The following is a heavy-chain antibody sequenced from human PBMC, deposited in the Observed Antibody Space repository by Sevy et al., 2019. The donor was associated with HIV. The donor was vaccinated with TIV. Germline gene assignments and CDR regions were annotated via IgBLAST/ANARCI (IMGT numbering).Heavy chain of an antibody. J-gene: IGHJ3*02. CDR2: ISWNSGSI. V-gene: IGHV3-9*01. CDR3: AKDISYGGRGRVRGGDAFDI. Sequence: GGSLRLSCAASGFTFDDYAMHWVRQAPGKGLEWVSGISWNSGSIGYAASVKGRFTISRDKAKNSLYLQMNSLSAEDTALYYCAKDISYGGRGRVRGGDAFDIWGQGTMVTVSS. D-gene: IGHD3-16*01. CDR1: GFTFDDYA.